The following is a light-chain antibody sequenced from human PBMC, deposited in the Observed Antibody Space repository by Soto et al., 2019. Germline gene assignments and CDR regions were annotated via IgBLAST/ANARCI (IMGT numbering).Light chain of an antibody. CDR1: QDIRNF. V-gene: IGKV1-27*01. CDR2: AAS. CDR3: QKYSSVPV. J-gene: IGKJ3*01. Sequence: DIPMTQSPTSLSASVGDRVTITCRSSQDIRNFVAWYQQKPGKAPTLLIYAASTLQSGVPSRFSGSGSGTDFTLTINSLQPEDVATYSCQKYSSVPVFGPGTKVEIK.